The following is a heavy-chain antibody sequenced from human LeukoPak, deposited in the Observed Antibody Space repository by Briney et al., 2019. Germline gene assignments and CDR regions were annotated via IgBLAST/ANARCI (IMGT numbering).Heavy chain of an antibody. D-gene: IGHD3-9*01. V-gene: IGHV3-23*01. CDR1: GFTFSSYA. CDR3: AKSVILTGNYNPADYFDY. CDR2: ISGSGGST. Sequence: GGSLRLSCAASGFTFSSYAMSWVRQAPGKGLECVSAISGSGGSTYYADSVKGRFTISRDNSKYTLYLQMSSLRAENTAVYYCAKSVILTGNYNPADYFDYWGQGTLVTVSS. J-gene: IGHJ4*02.